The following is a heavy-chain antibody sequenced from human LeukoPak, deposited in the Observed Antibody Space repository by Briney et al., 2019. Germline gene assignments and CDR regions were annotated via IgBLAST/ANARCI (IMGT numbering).Heavy chain of an antibody. CDR2: ISSSSSYI. D-gene: IGHD3-16*02. CDR3: ARDKRLRLGELSFVGGAFDI. Sequence: GGSLRLSCAASGFTFSSYSMNWVRQAPGKGVEWVSSISSSSSYIYYADSVKGRFTISRDNAKNSLYLQMNSLRAEDTAVYYCARDKRLRLGELSFVGGAFDIWGQGTMVTVSS. V-gene: IGHV3-21*01. CDR1: GFTFSSYS. J-gene: IGHJ3*02.